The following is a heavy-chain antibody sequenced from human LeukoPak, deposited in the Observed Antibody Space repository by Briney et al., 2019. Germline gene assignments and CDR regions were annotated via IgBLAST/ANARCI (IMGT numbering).Heavy chain of an antibody. CDR3: ARVTRGAPAYCYYYMDV. V-gene: IGHV4-38-2*02. J-gene: IGHJ6*03. CDR2: IYYSGST. D-gene: IGHD3-10*01. CDR1: GYSISSGYY. Sequence: TSETLSLTCTVSGYSISSGYYWGWIRQPPGKGLEWIGSIYYSGSTYYNPSLKSRVTISVDTSKNQFSLKLSSVTAADTAVYYCARVTRGAPAYCYYYMDVWGKGTTVTISS.